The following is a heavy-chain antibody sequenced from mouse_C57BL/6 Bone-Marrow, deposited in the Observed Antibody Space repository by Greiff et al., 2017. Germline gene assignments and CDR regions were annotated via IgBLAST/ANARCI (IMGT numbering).Heavy chain of an antibody. V-gene: IGHV1-64*01. CDR2: IHPNSGST. CDR3: ARWDHQAWLAY. Sequence: VQLQQPGAELVKPGASVKLSCKASGYTFTSYWMHWVKQRPGQGLEWIGMIHPNSGSTNYNEKFKSKATLTVDKSSSTAYMQLSSLTSEDSAVYYCARWDHQAWLAYWGQGTLVTVSA. D-gene: IGHD4-1*01. CDR1: GYTFTSYW. J-gene: IGHJ3*01.